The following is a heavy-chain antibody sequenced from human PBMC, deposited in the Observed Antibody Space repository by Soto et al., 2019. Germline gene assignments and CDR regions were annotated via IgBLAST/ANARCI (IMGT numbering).Heavy chain of an antibody. CDR3: AKGGVDRDGNNYLGYYFDY. CDR1: GFTFSSYA. V-gene: IGHV3-23*01. CDR2: ISGSGGST. D-gene: IGHD5-12*01. Sequence: GGSLRLSCAASGFTFSSYAMSWVRQAPGKGLEWVSAISGSGGSTYYADSVKGRFTISRDNSKNTLYLQMNSLRAEDTAVYYCAKGGVDRDGNNYLGYYFDYWGQGTLVTVSS. J-gene: IGHJ4*02.